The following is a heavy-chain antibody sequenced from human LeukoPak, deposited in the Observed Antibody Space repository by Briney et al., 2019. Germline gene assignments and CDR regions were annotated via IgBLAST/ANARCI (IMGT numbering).Heavy chain of an antibody. CDR3: ARKSTFFDY. Sequence: PSQTLSLTCTVSGGSISSGSYYWSWIRQPAGKGLEWIGRIYTSGSTNYNPSLKSRVTISVDTSKNQFSLKLSSVTAADTAVYYCARKSTFFDYWGQGTLVTVSS. J-gene: IGHJ4*02. V-gene: IGHV4-61*02. D-gene: IGHD2/OR15-2a*01. CDR1: GGSISSGSYY. CDR2: IYTSGST.